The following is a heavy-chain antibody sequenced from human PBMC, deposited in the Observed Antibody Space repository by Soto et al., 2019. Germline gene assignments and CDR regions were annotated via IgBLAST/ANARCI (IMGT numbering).Heavy chain of an antibody. CDR1: GFTFSSYA. CDR2: ISGSGGST. Sequence: EVQLLESGGGLVQPGGSLRLSCAASGFTFSSYAMSWVPQAPGKGLEWVSAISGSGGSTYYADSAKGRFTISRDKTKNTQYLQMDSLRAEDTAVYYCAKDNDRGVSNYFDFWGQGTLVTGSS. D-gene: IGHD3-10*02. V-gene: IGHV3-23*01. J-gene: IGHJ4*02. CDR3: AKDNDRGVSNYFDF.